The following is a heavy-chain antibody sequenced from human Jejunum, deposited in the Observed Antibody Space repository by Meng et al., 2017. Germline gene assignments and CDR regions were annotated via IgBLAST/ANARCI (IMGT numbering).Heavy chain of an antibody. D-gene: IGHD2-15*01. Sequence: VHLKGSGPGLVERSGTLSLTCAVSGASISSGYWWSWVRQPPGKGLEWIGEIHHGGDTNYNPYLKSRVTISVDKSNNQYSLRLTSVTAADTAMYYCARNGAYSADHWGQGTLVTVSS. V-gene: IGHV4-4*02. CDR3: ARNGAYSADH. CDR2: IHHGGDT. J-gene: IGHJ4*02. CDR1: GASISSGYW.